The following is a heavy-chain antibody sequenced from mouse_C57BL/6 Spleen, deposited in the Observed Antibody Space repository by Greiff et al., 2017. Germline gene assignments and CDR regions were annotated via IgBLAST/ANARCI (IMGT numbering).Heavy chain of an antibody. CDR1: GYTFTSYW. V-gene: IGHV1-55*01. CDR2: IYPGSGST. J-gene: IGHJ1*03. D-gene: IGHD2-12*01. CDR3: ERSGPTIPRGYWYFEV. Sequence: QVQLQQPGAELVKPGASVKMSCKASGYTFTSYWITWVKQRPGQGLEWIGDIYPGSGSTNYNEKFKSKATLTVDTSSSTAYMQLSSLTSEDSAVYYCERSGPTIPRGYWYFEVWGTGTTVTVSS.